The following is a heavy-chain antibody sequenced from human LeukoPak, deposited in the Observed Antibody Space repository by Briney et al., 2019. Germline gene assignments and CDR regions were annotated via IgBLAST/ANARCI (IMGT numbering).Heavy chain of an antibody. V-gene: IGHV1-69*13. J-gene: IGHJ5*02. CDR3: ATSSFAYFDWLSVSYNWFDP. CDR1: GGTFSSYA. CDR2: IIPIFGTA. D-gene: IGHD3-9*01. Sequence: SVKLSCKASGGTFSSYAISWVRQAPGQWLEWMGVIIPIFGTANYAQKFQGRVTTTADESTSTAYMELSSLRSEDTAVYYCATSSFAYFDWLSVSYNWFDPWGQAPLVTVSS.